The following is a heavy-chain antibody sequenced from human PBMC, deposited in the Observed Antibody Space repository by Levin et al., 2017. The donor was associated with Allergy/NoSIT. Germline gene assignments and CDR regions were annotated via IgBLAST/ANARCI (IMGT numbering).Heavy chain of an antibody. D-gene: IGHD3-16*01. CDR2: IRSKAYGGTT. CDR1: GFTFGDYA. Sequence: GGSLRLSCTASGFTFGDYAMSWFRQAPGKGLEWVGFIRSKAYGGTTEYAASVKGRFTISRDDSKSIAYLQMNSLKTEDTAVYYCTRDPYYDYVWGSSDPPHWGQGTLVTVSS. CDR3: TRDPYYDYVWGSSDPPH. V-gene: IGHV3-49*03. J-gene: IGHJ4*02.